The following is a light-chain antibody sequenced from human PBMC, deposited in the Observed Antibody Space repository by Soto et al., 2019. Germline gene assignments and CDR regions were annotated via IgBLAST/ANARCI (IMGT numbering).Light chain of an antibody. CDR3: QQYDDLPIT. J-gene: IGKJ5*01. CDR1: QDISDN. CDR2: DAA. Sequence: DIQMTQSPSSLSASVGDRVTITCQASQDISDNLNWYQQKQEKAPKLLIYDAAHFETGVPSRFSGSGSGTDFTFTIRRLQPEDVATYYCQQYDDLPITFGQGTRLEIK. V-gene: IGKV1-33*01.